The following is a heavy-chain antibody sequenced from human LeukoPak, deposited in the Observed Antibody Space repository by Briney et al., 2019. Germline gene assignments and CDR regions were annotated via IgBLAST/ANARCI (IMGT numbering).Heavy chain of an antibody. CDR1: GFSFSSCW. V-gene: IGHV3-74*01. CDR3: VRDGDDYNFDH. CDR2: VNSEGGYR. D-gene: IGHD5-24*01. J-gene: IGHJ5*02. Sequence: PGGSLKLSCAASGFSFSSCWMHWVRQAPGKGLGWVSRVNSEGGYRDYADSVKGRFTISRDNAKNTLYLEMHSLRAEDTAVYYCVRDGDDYNFDHWGQGSLVTVSS.